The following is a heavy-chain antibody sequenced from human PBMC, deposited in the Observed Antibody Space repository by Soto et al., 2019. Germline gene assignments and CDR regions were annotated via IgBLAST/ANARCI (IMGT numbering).Heavy chain of an antibody. J-gene: IGHJ4*02. CDR1: GFTFSSYS. CDR3: AREDRGGWVPAAYFDY. Sequence: EVQLVESGGGLVQPGGSLRLSCAASGFTFSSYSMKWVRQAPGKGLEWVSYISSSSSTIYYADSVKGRFTISRDNAKNSLYLQMDSLRAEDTAVYYCAREDRGGWVPAAYFDYWGQGPLVTVSS. D-gene: IGHD2-2*01. CDR2: ISSSSSTI. V-gene: IGHV3-48*01.